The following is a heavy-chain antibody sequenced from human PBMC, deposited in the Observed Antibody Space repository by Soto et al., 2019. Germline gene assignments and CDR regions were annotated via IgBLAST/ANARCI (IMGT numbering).Heavy chain of an antibody. Sequence: QVQLVVSGGGVVQPGRSLRLSCAASGFTFSNYGIHWVRQAPGKGLEWVAVISYDGSYEYYADSVKGRFTISRDNSKNTLYLQMNSLRPEDTAVYYCAKRNNGMDVWGQGTTVTVSS. CDR1: GFTFSNYG. CDR2: ISYDGSYE. V-gene: IGHV3-30*18. J-gene: IGHJ6*02. CDR3: AKRNNGMDV.